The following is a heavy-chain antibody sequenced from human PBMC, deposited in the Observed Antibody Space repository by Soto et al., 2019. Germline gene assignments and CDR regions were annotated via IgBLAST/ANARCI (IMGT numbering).Heavy chain of an antibody. D-gene: IGHD3-9*01. Sequence: PSETLSLTCTVSGCSISSYYWSWIRQPPGKGLEWIGYIYYFGSTNYNPSLKSRVTISVDTSKNQFSLKLSSVTAADTAVYYCARHSPDFDWLSQFDYWGQGTLVTVSS. CDR2: IYYFGST. CDR3: ARHSPDFDWLSQFDY. J-gene: IGHJ4*02. CDR1: GCSISSYY. V-gene: IGHV4-59*08.